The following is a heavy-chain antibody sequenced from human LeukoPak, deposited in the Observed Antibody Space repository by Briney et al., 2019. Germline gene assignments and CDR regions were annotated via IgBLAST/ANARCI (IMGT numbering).Heavy chain of an antibody. Sequence: SVKVSCKASGGTFSSYAISWVRQAPGQGLEWMGRIIPILGIANYAQKFQGRVTITADKSTSTAYMELSSLRSEDTAVYYCAIGALVATTLFDYWGQGTLVTVSS. J-gene: IGHJ4*02. CDR1: GGTFSSYA. D-gene: IGHD5-24*01. CDR2: IIPILGIA. V-gene: IGHV1-69*04. CDR3: AIGALVATTLFDY.